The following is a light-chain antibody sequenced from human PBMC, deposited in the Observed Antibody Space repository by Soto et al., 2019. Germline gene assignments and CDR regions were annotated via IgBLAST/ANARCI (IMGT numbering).Light chain of an antibody. CDR1: SSDVGDYDY. J-gene: IGLJ2*01. V-gene: IGLV2-8*01. CDR2: EVT. CDR3: SSYGGSNNLI. Sequence: QSALTQPPSASGSPGQSVTISCTGTSSDVGDYDYVSWYQQHPGKAPKLMIYEVTRRPSGVPDRFSGSKSGNTASLTVSGLRAEDEADYFCSSYGGSNNLIFGGGTKLTVL.